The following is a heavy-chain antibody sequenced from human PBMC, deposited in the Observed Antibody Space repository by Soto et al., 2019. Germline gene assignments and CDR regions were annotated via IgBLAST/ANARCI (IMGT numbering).Heavy chain of an antibody. J-gene: IGHJ6*02. CDR3: ARDFWYPACDIVVLPAAMCYYGMDV. Sequence: SVKVSCKASGGTFSSYAISWVRQAPGQGLEWMGGIIPIFGTANYAQKFQGRVTITADESTSTAYMELSSLRSEDTAVYYCARDFWYPACDIVVLPAAMCYYGMDVWGQGTTVTVSS. V-gene: IGHV1-69*13. D-gene: IGHD2-2*01. CDR2: IIPIFGTA. CDR1: GGTFSSYA.